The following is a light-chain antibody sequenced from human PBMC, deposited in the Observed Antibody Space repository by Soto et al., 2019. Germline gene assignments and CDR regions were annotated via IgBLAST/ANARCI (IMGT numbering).Light chain of an antibody. J-gene: IGLJ1*01. V-gene: IGLV1-40*01. CDR1: SSNIGANYD. CDR2: GNN. CDR3: QSYDSTLSARYV. Sequence: QPVLTQPPSVSGAPGQRVTISCTASSSNIGANYDVHWYQHRPGTAPKLLIFGNNNRPSGVPDRFSGSKSGTSASLAITGLQAEDEGDYYCQSYDSTLSARYVFGTGTKLTVL.